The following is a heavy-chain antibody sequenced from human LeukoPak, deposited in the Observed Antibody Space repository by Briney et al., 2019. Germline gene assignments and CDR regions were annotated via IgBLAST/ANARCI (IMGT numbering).Heavy chain of an antibody. CDR1: GFTFSAST. V-gene: IGHV3-73*01. Sequence: GGSLRLSCAASGFTFSASTIHWVRQSSGRGLEWVGRIRSKPNNYATEYPASVKGRFTISRDDSKNTAYLEMTSLNTEDTAVYYCTRLGPRDGSNVAYWGQGTLVTVS. J-gene: IGHJ4*02. CDR2: IRSKPNNYAT. D-gene: IGHD5-24*01. CDR3: TRLGPRDGSNVAY.